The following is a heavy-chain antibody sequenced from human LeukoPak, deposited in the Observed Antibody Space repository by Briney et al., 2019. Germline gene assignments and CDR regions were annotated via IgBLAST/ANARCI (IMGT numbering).Heavy chain of an antibody. Sequence: SETLSLTCAVYGGSFSGYYWSWIRQPPGKGLEWIGEINHSGSTNYNPSLKSRVTISVDTSKNQFSLKLSSVTAADTAVYYCARQVAVAGVNWFDPGGQGTLVTVSS. V-gene: IGHV4-34*01. CDR1: GGSFSGYY. CDR3: ARQVAVAGVNWFDP. CDR2: INHSGST. D-gene: IGHD6-19*01. J-gene: IGHJ5*02.